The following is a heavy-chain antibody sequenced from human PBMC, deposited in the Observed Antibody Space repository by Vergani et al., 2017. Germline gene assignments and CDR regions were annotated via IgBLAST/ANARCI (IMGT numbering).Heavy chain of an antibody. CDR3: ARGDGVSAGNLLD. CDR2: ISSRSSTI. D-gene: IGHD6-19*01. J-gene: IGHJ4*02. V-gene: IGHV3-48*04. Sequence: EVQLVESGGGLVQPGGSLRLSCAASGFTFSSYSMNWVRPARGKGLEWVSYISSRSSTINYADPVKGRFTISRDNAKNSLYLQMNSLRAGYTAVYYCARGDGVSAGNLLDWGQGTLVTGSS. CDR1: GFTFSSYS.